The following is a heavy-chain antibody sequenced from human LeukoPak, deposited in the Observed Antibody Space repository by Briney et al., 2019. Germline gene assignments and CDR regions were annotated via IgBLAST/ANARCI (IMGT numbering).Heavy chain of an antibody. CDR1: GGSISSHY. J-gene: IGHJ6*03. Sequence: SETLSLTCTVSGGSISSHYWSWIRQPPGKGLEWIGYIYYSGSTNYNPSLKSRVTISVDTSKNQFSLKLSSVTAADTAVYYCARVDSGYSYGYLDYYYMDVWGKGTTVTVSS. V-gene: IGHV4-59*11. D-gene: IGHD5-18*01. CDR3: ARVDSGYSYGYLDYYYMDV. CDR2: IYYSGST.